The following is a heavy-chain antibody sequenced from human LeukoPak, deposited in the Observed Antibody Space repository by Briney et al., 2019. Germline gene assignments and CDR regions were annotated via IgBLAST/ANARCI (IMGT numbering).Heavy chain of an antibody. CDR3: ARHSYFDY. CDR1: GVSISRSSYY. CDR2: IYYSGSA. Sequence: SETLSLTCTVSGVSISRSSYYWGWIRQPPGKGLEWIGSIYYSGSAYYYPSLKSRVTISVDTSKNQFSLKLSSVTAADTAVYYCARHSYFDYWGQGTLVTVSS. V-gene: IGHV4-39*01. J-gene: IGHJ4*02.